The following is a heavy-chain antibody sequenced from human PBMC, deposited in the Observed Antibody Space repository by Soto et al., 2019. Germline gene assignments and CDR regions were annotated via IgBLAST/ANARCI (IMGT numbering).Heavy chain of an antibody. CDR1: GFTFSSYA. J-gene: IGHJ3*02. V-gene: IGHV3-23*01. CDR3: AKGSGATHGSGSYYMSDAFDI. D-gene: IGHD3-10*01. Sequence: PGGSLRLSCAASGFTFSSYAMSWVRQAPGKGLEWVSAISGSGGSTYYADSVKGRFTISRDNSKNTPYLQMNSLRAEDTAVYYCAKGSGATHGSGSYYMSDAFDIWGQGTMVTVSS. CDR2: ISGSGGST.